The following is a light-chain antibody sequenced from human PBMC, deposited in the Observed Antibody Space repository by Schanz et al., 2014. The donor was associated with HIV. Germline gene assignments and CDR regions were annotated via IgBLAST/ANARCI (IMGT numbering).Light chain of an antibody. V-gene: IGKV1-39*01. Sequence: DIQMTQSPSSLSASVGDRVTISCRASQTIDTHLNWYQQRPGKAPKLLITGASTLQRGFPSRFSGSGSGTDFTLTISSLQPEDFTTYFCQQSYTSPYTFGQGTKVE. CDR2: GAS. CDR3: QQSYTSPYT. J-gene: IGKJ2*01. CDR1: QTIDTH.